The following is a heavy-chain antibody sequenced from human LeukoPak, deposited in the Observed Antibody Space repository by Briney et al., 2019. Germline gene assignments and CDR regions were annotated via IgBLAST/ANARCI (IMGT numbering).Heavy chain of an antibody. CDR3: ARVARYYDSSGYYYGSRFGFFDY. J-gene: IGHJ4*02. Sequence: ASVKVSCKASGYTFTSYGISWVRQAPGQGLEWMGWINPNSGGTNYAQKFQGRVTMTRDTSISTAYMELSRLRSDDTAVYYCARVARYYDSSGYYYGSRFGFFDYWGQGTLVTVSS. V-gene: IGHV1-2*02. CDR1: GYTFTSYG. D-gene: IGHD3-22*01. CDR2: INPNSGGT.